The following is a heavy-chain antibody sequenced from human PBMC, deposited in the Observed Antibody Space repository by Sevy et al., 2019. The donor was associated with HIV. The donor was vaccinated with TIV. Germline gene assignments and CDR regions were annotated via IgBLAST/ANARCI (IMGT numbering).Heavy chain of an antibody. CDR3: ALERLSSNVAEYFQN. CDR2: ISYDGSNK. V-gene: IGHV3-30*19. D-gene: IGHD1-1*01. CDR1: GFTFSTYG. Sequence: GGSLRLSCAASGFTFSTYGMHWVRQAPGKGLERVATISYDGSNKYYADSVKGRFTISRDNSKNYLYLQMNSLRAEDTAVYCCALERLSSNVAEYFQNWGQGTLVTVSS. J-gene: IGHJ1*01.